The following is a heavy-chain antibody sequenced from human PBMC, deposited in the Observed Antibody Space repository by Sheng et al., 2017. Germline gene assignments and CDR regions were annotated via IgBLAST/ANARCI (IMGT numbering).Heavy chain of an antibody. Sequence: QLQLQESGPGLVKPSETLSLTCTVSGGSISSSSYYWGWIRQPPGKGLEWIGSIYYSGSTYYNPSLKSRVTISVDTSKNQFSLKLSSVTAADTAVYYCAREPVVPAAIGYYYYYMDVVGPRDHGHRLL. CDR3: AREPVVPAAIGYYYYYMDV. D-gene: IGHD2-2*02. V-gene: IGHV4-39*07. CDR2: IYYSGST. J-gene: IGHJ6*03. CDR1: GGSISSSSYY.